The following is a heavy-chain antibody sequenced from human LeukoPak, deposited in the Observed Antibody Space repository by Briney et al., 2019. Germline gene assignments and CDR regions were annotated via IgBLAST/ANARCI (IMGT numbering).Heavy chain of an antibody. J-gene: IGHJ6*03. D-gene: IGHD2-15*01. CDR2: IRSKAYGGTT. CDR3: TRDTHCSGGSCYDCYYYYMDV. Sequence: GGSLRLSCTASGFTFGDYAMSWFRQAPGKGLEWVGFIRSKAYGGTTEYAASVKGRFTISRDDSKSIAYLQMNSLKTEDTAVYYCTRDTHCSGGSCYDCYYYYMDVWGKGTTVTVSS. V-gene: IGHV3-49*03. CDR1: GFTFGDYA.